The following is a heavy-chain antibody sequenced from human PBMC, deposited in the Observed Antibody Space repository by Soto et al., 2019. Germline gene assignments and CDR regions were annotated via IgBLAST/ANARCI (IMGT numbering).Heavy chain of an antibody. D-gene: IGHD2-2*01. CDR3: AKTKPLVPAASDYFDY. V-gene: IGHV3-23*01. CDR1: GFTFSSYA. Sequence: EVQLLESGGGLVQPGGSLRLSCAASGFTFSSYAMSWVRQAPGKGLEWVSAISGSGGSTYYADSVKGRFTISRDNSKNTLYLQMSGLRAEDTAVYYCAKTKPLVPAASDYFDYWGQGTLVTVSS. J-gene: IGHJ4*02. CDR2: ISGSGGST.